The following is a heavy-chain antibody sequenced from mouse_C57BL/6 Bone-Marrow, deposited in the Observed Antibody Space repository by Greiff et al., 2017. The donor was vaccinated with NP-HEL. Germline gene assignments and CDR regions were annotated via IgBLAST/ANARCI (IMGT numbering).Heavy chain of an antibody. Sequence: EVKLMESGGGLVQPKGSLKLSCAASGFSFNTYAMNWVRQAPGKGLEWVARIRSKSNNYATYYADSVKDRFTISRDDSESMLYLQMNNLKTEDTAMYDCVRHGGYSWFAYWGQGTLVTVSA. CDR1: GFSFNTYA. D-gene: IGHD2-3*01. V-gene: IGHV10-1*01. CDR2: IRSKSNNYAT. J-gene: IGHJ3*01. CDR3: VRHGGYSWFAY.